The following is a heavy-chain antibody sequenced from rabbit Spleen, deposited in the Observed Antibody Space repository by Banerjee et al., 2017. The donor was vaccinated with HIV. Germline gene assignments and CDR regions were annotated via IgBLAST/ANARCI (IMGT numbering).Heavy chain of an antibody. V-gene: IGHV1S45*01. CDR3: ARDLVAVIGWNFNL. D-gene: IGHD1-1*01. Sequence: QEQLVESGGGLVQPGGSLKLSCKASGFSFSDRDVMCWVRQAPGKGLKWISCINTATGKGVYASWAKGRFTISRTSSTTVSLKMTSLTAADTATYFCARDLVAVIGWNFNLWGPGTLVTVS. CDR1: GFSFSDRDV. J-gene: IGHJ4*01. CDR2: INTATGKG.